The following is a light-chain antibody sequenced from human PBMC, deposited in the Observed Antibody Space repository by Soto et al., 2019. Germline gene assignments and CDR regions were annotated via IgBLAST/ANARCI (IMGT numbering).Light chain of an antibody. J-gene: IGKJ2*01. Sequence: EIVLTQSPGTLSLSPGERATLSCRASQSVSSSHLAWYQQKPGQAPRLLIYGASTRATGIPDRFSGSGSGTDFTLTISRPEPEDFAVYYCQQYGSSPPYTFGQGTKLDIK. CDR1: QSVSSSH. CDR2: GAS. V-gene: IGKV3-20*01. CDR3: QQYGSSPPYT.